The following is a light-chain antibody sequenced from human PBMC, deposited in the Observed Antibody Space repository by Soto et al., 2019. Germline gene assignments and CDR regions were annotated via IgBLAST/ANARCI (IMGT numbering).Light chain of an antibody. CDR1: QGIANF. CDR3: QQLNIFPIP. J-gene: IGKJ3*01. CDR2: GAS. Sequence: IQLTQSPSSLSASVGDRVTISCRASQGIANFLAWYQQKPGKAPKLLIYGASTLQSGVPSRFSGSGSGPDFTLTISSLQHEDFATYYCQQLNIFPIPFGTGTKVDIK. V-gene: IGKV1-9*01.